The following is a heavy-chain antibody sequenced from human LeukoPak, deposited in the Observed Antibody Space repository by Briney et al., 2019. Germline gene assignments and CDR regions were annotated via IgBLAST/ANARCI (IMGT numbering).Heavy chain of an antibody. J-gene: IGHJ4*02. D-gene: IGHD6-13*01. CDR1: GFTFSSYW. CDR3: ARDLIVAAGSPGY. V-gene: IGHV3-7*01. Sequence: GGSLRLSCAASGFTFSSYWMSWVRQAPGKGLEWVANIKQDGSEKYYVDSVKGRFTISRDNAKNSLYLQMNGLRAEDTAVYYCARDLIVAAGSPGYWGQGTLVTVSS. CDR2: IKQDGSEK.